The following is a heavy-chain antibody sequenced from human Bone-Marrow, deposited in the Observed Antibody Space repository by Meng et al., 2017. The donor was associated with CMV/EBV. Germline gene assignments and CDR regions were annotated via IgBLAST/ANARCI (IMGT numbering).Heavy chain of an antibody. J-gene: IGHJ6*02. CDR1: GFTFSSYS. D-gene: IGHD5-12*01. V-gene: IGHV3-21*01. CDR3: ARDIVAGYYYYGMDV. Sequence: GASLKISCAASGFTFSSYSMNWVRQAPGKGLEWVSSISSSSSYIYYADSVKGRFTISRDNAKNSLYLQMNSLRAEDTAVYFCARDIVAGYYYYGMDVWGQGTTVTVSS. CDR2: ISSSSSYI.